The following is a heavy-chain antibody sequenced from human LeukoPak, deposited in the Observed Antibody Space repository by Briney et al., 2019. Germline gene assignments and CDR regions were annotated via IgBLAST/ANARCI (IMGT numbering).Heavy chain of an antibody. CDR2: INTDGSRT. J-gene: IGHJ4*02. CDR3: LRGELTPGVGY. Sequence: PGGSLRLSCVASGFTFDDYWMHWVRQIPGKGLVWISDINTDGSRTRYANSVRGRFTISRGNAKNTVYLQMNSLRADDTGIFYCLRGELTPGVGYWGQGTLVTVSS. D-gene: IGHD1-26*01. V-gene: IGHV3-74*01. CDR1: GFTFDDYW.